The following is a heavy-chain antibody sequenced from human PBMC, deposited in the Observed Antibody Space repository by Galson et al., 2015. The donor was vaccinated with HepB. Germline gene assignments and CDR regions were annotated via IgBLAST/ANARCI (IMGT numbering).Heavy chain of an antibody. D-gene: IGHD3-10*01. CDR1: GSSLSTSGVG. CDR3: AHRPYGSGVGFDY. Sequence: PALVKPTQTLALTCTFSGSSLSTSGVGVGWIRQPPGKALEWLAIVYWDNDKRSSPSLQGRLTITKDTSKNQVVLTMTNMDPVDTATYFCAHRPYGSGVGFDYWGQGTLVTVSS. V-gene: IGHV2-5*02. J-gene: IGHJ4*02. CDR2: VYWDNDK.